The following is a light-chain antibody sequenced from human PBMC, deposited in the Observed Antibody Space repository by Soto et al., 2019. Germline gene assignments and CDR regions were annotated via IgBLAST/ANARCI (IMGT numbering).Light chain of an antibody. Sequence: QSALTQPPSASGSPGQSVTISCTGTRSDVGGYNYVSWYQQHPGKAPKLMIYEVSKRPSGVPDRFSGSRSGNTASLTVSGPQAEDEDDYYCSSYAGSNKVVFGGEPKLTVL. V-gene: IGLV2-8*01. CDR1: RSDVGGYNY. CDR2: EVS. J-gene: IGLJ3*02. CDR3: SSYAGSNKVV.